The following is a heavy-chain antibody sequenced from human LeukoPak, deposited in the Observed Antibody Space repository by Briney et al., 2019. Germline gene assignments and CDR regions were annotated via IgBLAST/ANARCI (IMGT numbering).Heavy chain of an antibody. CDR1: GYSISSGYY. CDR2: INDRGST. J-gene: IGHJ6*02. Sequence: PSETLSLTCTVSGYSISSGYYWGWIRPPPGQGLEWLGHINDRGSTNYNPSLQGRVTISIDTSKNQFSLKVNSVTAADTAVYYCVRDSRYGSGWFEDGLDFWGQGTTVTVSS. V-gene: IGHV4-38-2*02. D-gene: IGHD6-13*01. CDR3: VRDSRYGSGWFEDGLDF.